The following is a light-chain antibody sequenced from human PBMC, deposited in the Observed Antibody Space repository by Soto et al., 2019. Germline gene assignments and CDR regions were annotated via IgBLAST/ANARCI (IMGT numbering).Light chain of an antibody. CDR1: QIVSSSY. J-gene: IGKJ4*01. CDR3: QHYGSSPLT. CDR2: GAS. V-gene: IGKV3-20*01. Sequence: EIVLTQSPGTLSLSPGERATLSCRASQIVSSSYLAWYQQKPGQAPRLLINGASSSATGIPDRFSGSGSGTDFTLTISRLEPEDFAVDYCQHYGSSPLTFGGGTKVEIK.